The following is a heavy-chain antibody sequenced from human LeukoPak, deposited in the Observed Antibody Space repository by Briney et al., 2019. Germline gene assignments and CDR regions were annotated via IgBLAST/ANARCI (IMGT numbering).Heavy chain of an antibody. J-gene: IGHJ4*02. CDR2: IYYSGTT. Sequence: SETLSLTCTVSGGSISSYYWSWIRQPPGKGLEWIGYIYYSGTTNYNPSLKSRVTMSVDTSKNQFSLKLSSVTAADTAVYYCARHTHDPAGILVDYWGQGTLVTVSS. CDR3: ARHTHDPAGILVDY. CDR1: GGSISSYY. V-gene: IGHV4-59*08. D-gene: IGHD2-15*01.